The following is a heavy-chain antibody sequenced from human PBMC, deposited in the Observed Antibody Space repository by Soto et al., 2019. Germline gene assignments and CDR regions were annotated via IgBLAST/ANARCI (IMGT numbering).Heavy chain of an antibody. V-gene: IGHV1-8*01. CDR1: GYTFTSYD. D-gene: IGHD2-2*01. CDR3: AITGYCSSTSCLSLDWFDP. CDR2: MNPNSGNT. Sequence: QVQLVQSGAEVKKPGASVKVSCKASGYTFTSYDINWVRQATGQGLEWMGWMNPNSGNTGYAQKFQGRVSMTRNTSISTAYMELSSLRSEDTAVYYCAITGYCSSTSCLSLDWFDPWGQGTLVTVSS. J-gene: IGHJ5*02.